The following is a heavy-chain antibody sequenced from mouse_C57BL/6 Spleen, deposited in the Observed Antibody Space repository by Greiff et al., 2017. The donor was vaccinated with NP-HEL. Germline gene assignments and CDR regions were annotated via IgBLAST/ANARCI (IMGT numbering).Heavy chain of an antibody. V-gene: IGHV1-64*01. D-gene: IGHD2-1*01. CDR1: GYTFTSYW. J-gene: IGHJ2*01. CDR3: ARALYYGNLDY. CDR2: IHPNSGST. Sequence: QVQLKQPGAELVKPGASVKLSCKASGYTFTSYWMHWVKQRPGQGLEWIGMIHPNSGSTNYNEKFKSKATLTVDKSSSTAYMQLSSLTSEDSAVYYCARALYYGNLDYWGQGTTLTVSS.